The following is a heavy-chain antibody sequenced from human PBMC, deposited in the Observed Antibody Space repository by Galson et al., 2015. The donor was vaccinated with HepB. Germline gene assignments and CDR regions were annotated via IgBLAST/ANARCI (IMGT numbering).Heavy chain of an antibody. CDR3: TKNAYYYDSSGSDFDY. J-gene: IGHJ4*02. Sequence: SLRLSCAASGFTFSSYAMNWVRQAPGKGLEWVSAISGSGSDTYYADSVKGRFTISRDNSKNTLFLQMNSLRAEDTAVYYCTKNAYYYDSSGSDFDYWGQGTLVTVSS. D-gene: IGHD3-22*01. V-gene: IGHV3-23*01. CDR2: ISGSGSDT. CDR1: GFTFSSYA.